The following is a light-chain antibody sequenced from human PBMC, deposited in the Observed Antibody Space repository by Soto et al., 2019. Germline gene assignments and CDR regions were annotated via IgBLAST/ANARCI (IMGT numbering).Light chain of an antibody. Sequence: QSALTQPASVSDSPGQSITISCTGTSSDVGGSNHVSWYQQHPGKAPKLMIYDVTNRPSGVSHRFSGSKSGSTASLIISGLQAEDEADYYCVSFTGSTTYVFGTGTKLTVL. CDR1: SSDVGGSNH. CDR3: VSFTGSTTYV. V-gene: IGLV2-14*01. CDR2: DVT. J-gene: IGLJ1*01.